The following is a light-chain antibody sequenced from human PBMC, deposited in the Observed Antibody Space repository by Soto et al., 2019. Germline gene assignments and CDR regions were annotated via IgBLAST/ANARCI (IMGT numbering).Light chain of an antibody. Sequence: DIQMTQSPSSLSASVGDRVTITCRASQSIRSYLNWYQQKPGKAPKLLIYAASSLQSRVPSRLSGSGSGTDFTLTISSLQPEDFATYYCQQSYCTPLTFGGGTKVEIK. CDR2: AAS. J-gene: IGKJ4*01. V-gene: IGKV1-39*01. CDR1: QSIRSY. CDR3: QQSYCTPLT.